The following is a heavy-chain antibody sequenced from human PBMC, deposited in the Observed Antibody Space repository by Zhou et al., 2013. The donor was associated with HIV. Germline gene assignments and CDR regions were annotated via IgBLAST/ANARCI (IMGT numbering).Heavy chain of an antibody. CDR1: GYTFTSYD. CDR2: MNPNSGNT. CDR3: ARVGGAGYSYYYYYYMDV. V-gene: IGHV1-8*03. Sequence: QVQLVQSGPEVKKPGASVKVSCKASGYTFTSYDINWVRQATGQGLEWMGWMNPNSGNTGYAQKFQGRVTITRNTSISTAYMELSSLRSEDTAVYYCARVGGAGYSYYYYYYMDVWGKGTTVTVSS. J-gene: IGHJ6*03. D-gene: IGHD3-9*01.